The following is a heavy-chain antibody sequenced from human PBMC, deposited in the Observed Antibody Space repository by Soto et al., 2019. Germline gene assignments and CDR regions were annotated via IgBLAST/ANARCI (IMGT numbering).Heavy chain of an antibody. CDR2: IYSDGSIT. J-gene: IGHJ6*04. V-gene: IGHV3-74*01. D-gene: IGHD2-2*01. CDR3: AADESYAQHV. Sequence: EVQLVESGGGLVQPGGSLRLSCTASGFTFSNSWMHWVRQASGKGLVWVSHIYSDGSITAYADSVKGRFTISRDNAKNTVYLQRNSLRVEDRAVYSCAADESYAQHVWGRVTTVTVSS. CDR1: GFTFSNSW.